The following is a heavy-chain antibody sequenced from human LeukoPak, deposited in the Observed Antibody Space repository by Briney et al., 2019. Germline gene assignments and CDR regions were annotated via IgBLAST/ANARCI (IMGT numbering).Heavy chain of an antibody. CDR1: GYTFTSYD. V-gene: IGHV1-18*01. Sequence: ASVKVSCKASGYTFTSYDITWVRQAPGQGLEWMGWISAYNGNTNYAQKLQGRVTMTTDTSTSTAYMELRSLRSDDTAVYYCARDRTTMIVDDAFDIWGQGTMVTVSS. D-gene: IGHD3-22*01. J-gene: IGHJ3*02. CDR3: ARDRTTMIVDDAFDI. CDR2: ISAYNGNT.